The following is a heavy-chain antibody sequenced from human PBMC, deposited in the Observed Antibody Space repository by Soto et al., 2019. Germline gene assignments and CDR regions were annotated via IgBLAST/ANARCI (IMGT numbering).Heavy chain of an antibody. J-gene: IGHJ4*02. Sequence: QVQLQESGPGLVKPSGTLSLTCAVSGASMSTTDWWSWVRQPPGKGLEWIGEIYHSGTTNYNPSLKSRLTMSVDKFKNHFSLTLTSETAADTAVYYCAIPGAGDFDFWGQGTLVTVSS. D-gene: IGHD6-13*01. V-gene: IGHV4-4*02. CDR2: IYHSGTT. CDR1: GASMSTTDW. CDR3: AIPGAGDFDF.